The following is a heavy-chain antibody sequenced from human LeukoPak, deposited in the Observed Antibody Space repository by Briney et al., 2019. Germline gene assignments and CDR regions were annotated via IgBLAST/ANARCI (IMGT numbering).Heavy chain of an antibody. V-gene: IGHV3-30*02. J-gene: IGHJ4*02. Sequence: HPGGSLRLSCAASGFTFSSYGMHWVRQAPGKGLEWAAFIRYDGSNKYYADSMKGRFTISRDNSKNTLYLQMNSLRAADTAVYYCAKDPTHYRVWDDYDSTVLSYWGQGTLVTVSS. CDR2: IRYDGSNK. CDR1: GFTFSSYG. D-gene: IGHD3-22*01. CDR3: AKDPTHYRVWDDYDSTVLSY.